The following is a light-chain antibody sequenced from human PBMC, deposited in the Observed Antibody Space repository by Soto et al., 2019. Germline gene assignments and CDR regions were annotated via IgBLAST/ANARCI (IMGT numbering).Light chain of an antibody. CDR2: GAS. Sequence: ESVLKQSPGTLSLSPGLRGTLCGRASQRVASSYLAWYIQNAGQAPRLLIYGASSRATGIPDRFSGSGSGTDFTLTISRLEHEDFAVYYCQHYGHSPGITFGQGTRLEIK. CDR1: QRVASSY. CDR3: QHYGHSPGIT. J-gene: IGKJ5*01. V-gene: IGKV3-20*01.